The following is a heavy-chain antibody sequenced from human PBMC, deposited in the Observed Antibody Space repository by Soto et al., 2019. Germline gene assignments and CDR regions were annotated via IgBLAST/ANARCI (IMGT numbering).Heavy chain of an antibody. J-gene: IGHJ4*02. V-gene: IGHV3-49*03. CDR3: TRFITMIVVVNHFDY. CDR1: GFTFGDYA. CDR2: IRSKAYGGTT. Sequence: PGGSLRLSCTASGFTFGDYAMSWFRQAPGKGLEWVGFIRSKAYGGTTEYAASVKGRFTISRDDSKSIAYLQMNSLKTEDTAVYYCTRFITMIVVVNHFDYWGQGTLVTVSS. D-gene: IGHD3-22*01.